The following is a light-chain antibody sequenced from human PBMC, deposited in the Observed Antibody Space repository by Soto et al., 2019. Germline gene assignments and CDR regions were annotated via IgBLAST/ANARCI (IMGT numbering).Light chain of an antibody. CDR2: GAS. CDR3: QQYASSPLT. J-gene: IGKJ4*01. CDR1: QSVGRNY. V-gene: IGKV3-20*01. Sequence: EIGLTQSPGTLSLSPGERATLSCRASQSVGRNYLAWYQQKPGQAPRLLIYGASSRATGIPDRFSGSGSGTDFTLTISRLEPEEFAVYYCQQYASSPLTFGGGTEVDIK.